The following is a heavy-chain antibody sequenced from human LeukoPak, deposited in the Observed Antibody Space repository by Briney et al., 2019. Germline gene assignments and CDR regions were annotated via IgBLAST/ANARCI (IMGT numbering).Heavy chain of an antibody. V-gene: IGHV3-30-3*01. D-gene: IGHD3-22*01. J-gene: IGHJ6*02. Sequence: TGGSLRLSCAASGFTFSSYAMHWVRQAPGKGLEWVAVISYDGSNKYYADSVKGRFTISRDNAKNSLYLQMNSLRAEDTAVYYCAREEYYYDSSGYYSLYYYYGMDVWGQGTTVTVSS. CDR2: ISYDGSNK. CDR1: GFTFSSYA. CDR3: AREEYYYDSSGYYSLYYYYGMDV.